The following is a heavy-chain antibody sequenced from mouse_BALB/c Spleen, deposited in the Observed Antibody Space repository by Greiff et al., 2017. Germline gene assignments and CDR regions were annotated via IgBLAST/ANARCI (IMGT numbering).Heavy chain of an antibody. CDR1: GYTFTSYW. CDR3: ARSAGFDY. Sequence: VMLVESGAELARPGASVKLSCKASGYTFTSYWMQWVKQRPGQGLEWIGAIYPGDGDTRYTQKFKGKATLTADKSSSTAYMQLSSLASEDSAVYYCARSAGFDYWGQGTTLTVSS. V-gene: IGHV1-87*01. CDR2: IYPGDGDT. J-gene: IGHJ2*01.